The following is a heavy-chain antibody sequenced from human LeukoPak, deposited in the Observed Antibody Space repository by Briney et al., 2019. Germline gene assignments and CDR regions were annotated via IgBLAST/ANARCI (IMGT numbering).Heavy chain of an antibody. Sequence: ASVKVSRKASGYTFTGYYMHWVRQAPGQGLEWMGRINPNSGGTNYAQKFQGRVTMTRDTSISTAYMELSRLRSDDTAVYYCARYSSGWYYFDYWGQGTLVTVSS. V-gene: IGHV1-2*06. CDR2: INPNSGGT. D-gene: IGHD6-19*01. CDR1: GYTFTGYY. J-gene: IGHJ4*02. CDR3: ARYSSGWYYFDY.